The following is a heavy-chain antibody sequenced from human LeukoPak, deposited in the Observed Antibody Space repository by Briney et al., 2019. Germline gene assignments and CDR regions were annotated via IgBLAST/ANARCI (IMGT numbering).Heavy chain of an antibody. V-gene: IGHV4-39*02. D-gene: IGHD6-6*01. CDR3: AREYSFSSWVSSPHFDY. J-gene: IGHJ4*02. Sequence: SETLSLTCTVSGGSIRSSSYYWGGIRQPPGKGLEWIGSIYYSGSTYYNPSLKSRVTISVDTSKNQVSLRLSSVTAADTAVYYCAREYSFSSWVSSPHFDYWGQGALVTVSS. CDR1: GGSIRSSSYY. CDR2: IYYSGST.